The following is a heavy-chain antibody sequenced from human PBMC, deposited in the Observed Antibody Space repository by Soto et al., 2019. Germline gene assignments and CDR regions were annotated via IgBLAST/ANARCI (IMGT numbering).Heavy chain of an antibody. CDR3: ARRHFYGSY. CDR2: IYSGGNT. CDR1: GFSVSSNY. D-gene: IGHD3-10*01. V-gene: IGHV3-66*04. J-gene: IGHJ4*02. Sequence: EVQLVESGGSLVQPGGSLRLSCAASGFSVSSNYMTWVRQAPGQGLECVSVIYSGGNTYYADSVKGRFTISRDNSKNTLYLQMNNVRAEDTAVYYCARRHFYGSYWGQGTLVTVSS.